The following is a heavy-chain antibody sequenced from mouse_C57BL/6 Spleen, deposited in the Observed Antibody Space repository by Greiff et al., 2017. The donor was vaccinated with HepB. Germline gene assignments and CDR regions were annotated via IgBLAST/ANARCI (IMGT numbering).Heavy chain of an antibody. CDR3: ARPYYSANSYWYFDV. CDR1: GYAFSSSW. J-gene: IGHJ1*03. V-gene: IGHV1-82*01. Sequence: VQLQQSGPELVKPGASVKISCKASGYAFSSSWMNWVKQRPGKGLEWIGRIYPGDGDTNYNGKFKGKATLTADKSSSTAYMQLSSLTSEDSAVYFCARPYYSANSYWYFDVWGTGTTVTVSS. D-gene: IGHD2-12*01. CDR2: IYPGDGDT.